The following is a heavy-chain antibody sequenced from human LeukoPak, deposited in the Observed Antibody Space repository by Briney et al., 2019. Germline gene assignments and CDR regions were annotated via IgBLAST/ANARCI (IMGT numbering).Heavy chain of an antibody. CDR3: ARQADDSSSSLVYFDY. Sequence: SETLSLTCTVSGGSISSGDYYWSWLRQPPGKGLEWIGFIYYSGTTKYNPSLKSRVTISADTSKNQFSLKLSSVTAADTAVYYCARQADDSSSSLVYFDYWGQGTLVTVSS. CDR1: GGSISSGDYY. J-gene: IGHJ4*02. V-gene: IGHV4-61*08. D-gene: IGHD6-6*01. CDR2: IYYSGTT.